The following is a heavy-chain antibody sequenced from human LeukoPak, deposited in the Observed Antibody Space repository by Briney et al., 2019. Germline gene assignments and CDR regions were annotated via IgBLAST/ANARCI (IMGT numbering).Heavy chain of an antibody. CDR1: GFTFSSYS. Sequence: GGSLRLSCAASGFTFSSYSMNWVRQAPGKGLEWVSSISSSSRYIYYADSVKGRFTISRDNAENSLYLQMNSLRAEDTAVYYCARDPNYSSSPDSEDLFDHWGQGTLVTVSS. CDR3: ARDPNYSSSPDSEDLFDH. CDR2: ISSSSRYI. V-gene: IGHV3-21*01. D-gene: IGHD6-6*01. J-gene: IGHJ4*02.